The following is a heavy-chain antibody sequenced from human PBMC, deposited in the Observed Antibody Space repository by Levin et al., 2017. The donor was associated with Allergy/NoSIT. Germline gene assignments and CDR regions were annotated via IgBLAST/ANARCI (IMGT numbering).Heavy chain of an antibody. CDR1: GGTFSSYA. V-gene: IGHV1-69*13. CDR2: IIPIFGTA. D-gene: IGHD2-15*01. CDR3: ARDASRYCSGGSCWFDP. Sequence: RASVKVSCKASGGTFSSYAISWVRQAPGQGLEWMGGIIPIFGTANYAQKFQGRVTITADESTSTAYMELSSLRSEDTAVYYCARDASRYCSGGSCWFDPWGQGTLVTVSS. J-gene: IGHJ5*02.